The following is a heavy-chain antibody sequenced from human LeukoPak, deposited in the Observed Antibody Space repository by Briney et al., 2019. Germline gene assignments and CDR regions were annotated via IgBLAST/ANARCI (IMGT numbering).Heavy chain of an antibody. CDR1: GGSISSGDYS. V-gene: IGHV4-30-4*01. CDR2: IYYSGST. J-gene: IGHJ4*02. CDR3: TRDTGYAGKD. D-gene: IGHD5-12*01. Sequence: SETLSLTCTVSGGSISSGDYSWGWIRQPPGKGLEWIGYIYYSGSTYYNPSLKSRVTISVDTSKNQFSLKLTSVTAADTAVYHCTRDTGYAGKDWGQGTLVTVSS.